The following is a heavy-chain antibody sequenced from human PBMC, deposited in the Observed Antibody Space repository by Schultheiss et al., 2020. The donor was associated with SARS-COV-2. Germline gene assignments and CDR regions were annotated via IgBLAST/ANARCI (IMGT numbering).Heavy chain of an antibody. CDR3: ARPYYDTGPFDY. J-gene: IGHJ4*02. V-gene: IGHV4-34*01. CDR1: GGSFSGYY. Sequence: SETLSLTCAVYGGSFSGYYWSWIRQPPGKGLEWIGSIYYSGSTYYNPSLKSRVTISVDTSKNQFSLKLSSVTAADTAVYYCARPYYDTGPFDYWGQGTLVTVSS. D-gene: IGHD3-22*01. CDR2: IYYSGST.